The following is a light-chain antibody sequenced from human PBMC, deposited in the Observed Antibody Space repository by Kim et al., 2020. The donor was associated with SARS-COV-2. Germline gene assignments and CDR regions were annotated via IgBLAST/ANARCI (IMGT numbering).Light chain of an antibody. CDR1: SSNSGAGYD. V-gene: IGLV1-40*01. J-gene: IGLJ1*01. CDR3: QSYDSSLSGSGV. CDR2: GNS. Sequence: VPISCTGSSSNSGAGYDVHWYQQLPGTAPKLLISGNSYRPSGVPDRFSGSKSGTSASLAITGLQAEDEADYYCQSYDSSLSGSGVFGTGTKVTVL.